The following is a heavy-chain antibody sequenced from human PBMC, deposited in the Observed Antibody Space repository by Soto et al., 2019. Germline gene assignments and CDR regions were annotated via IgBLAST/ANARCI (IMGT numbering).Heavy chain of an antibody. Sequence: SETLSLTCAVYGGSFSGYYWSGIRQPPGKGLEWIGEINHSGSTNYNPSLKSRVTISVDTSKNQFSLKLSSVTAAGTAVYYCARRWSTGPAATNFDYWGQGTLVTVSS. CDR2: INHSGST. CDR3: ARRWSTGPAATNFDY. V-gene: IGHV4-34*01. D-gene: IGHD2-2*01. J-gene: IGHJ4*02. CDR1: GGSFSGYY.